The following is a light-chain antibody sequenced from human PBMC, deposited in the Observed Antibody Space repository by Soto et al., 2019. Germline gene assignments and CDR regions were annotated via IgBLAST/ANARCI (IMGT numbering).Light chain of an antibody. J-gene: IGKJ4*01. Sequence: AIQMTQSPSSLSASVGDRVTITCRASQGIRNDLGWYQQNPGKAPKLLIFAASNLQSAVPSRFSGSGSGTDFTLTISSLQPEDFATYYCLQDYNYPLTFGGGTKVEIK. V-gene: IGKV1-6*01. CDR2: AAS. CDR3: LQDYNYPLT. CDR1: QGIRND.